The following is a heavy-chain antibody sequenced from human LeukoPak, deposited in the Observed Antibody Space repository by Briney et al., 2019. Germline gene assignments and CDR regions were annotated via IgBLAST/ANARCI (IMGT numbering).Heavy chain of an antibody. J-gene: IGHJ6*02. CDR1: GFTFSSYS. CDR3: ARAPYYYGMDV. CDR2: TSSSSSII. Sequence: PGGSLRLSCAASGFTFSSYSMNWVRQAPGKGLEWVSYTSSSSSIIYYADSVKGRFTISRDNAKNSLYLQVNSLRAEDTAVYYCARAPYYYGMDVWGQGTTVTVSS. V-gene: IGHV3-48*04.